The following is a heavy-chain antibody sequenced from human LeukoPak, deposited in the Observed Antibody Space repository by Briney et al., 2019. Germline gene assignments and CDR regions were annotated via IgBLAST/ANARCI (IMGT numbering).Heavy chain of an antibody. CDR1: AFTFSSYG. D-gene: IGHD3-22*01. CDR3: ARDPLNYYYDSSALDY. V-gene: IGHV3-30*02. J-gene: IGHJ4*02. Sequence: HPGGSLRLSCAASAFTFSSYGMHWVRQAPGKGLEWVAFIRYDGINKYYADSVEGRISISRDNAKNSLYLQMNSLRAEDTAVYYCARDPLNYYYDSSALDYWGQGTLVTVSS. CDR2: IRYDGINK.